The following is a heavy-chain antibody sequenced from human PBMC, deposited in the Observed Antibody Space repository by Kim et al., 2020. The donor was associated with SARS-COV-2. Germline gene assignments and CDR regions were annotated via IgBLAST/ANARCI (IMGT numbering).Heavy chain of an antibody. Sequence: GGSLRLSCAASGFTFSSYAMHWVRQAPGKGLEWVAVISYDGSNKYYADSVKGRFTISRDNSKNTLYLQMNSLRAEDTAVYYCASGYDGLEYYYYGMDVWG. V-gene: IGHV3-30*04. D-gene: IGHD5-12*01. CDR3: ASGYDGLEYYYYGMDV. J-gene: IGHJ6*01. CDR2: ISYDGSNK. CDR1: GFTFSSYA.